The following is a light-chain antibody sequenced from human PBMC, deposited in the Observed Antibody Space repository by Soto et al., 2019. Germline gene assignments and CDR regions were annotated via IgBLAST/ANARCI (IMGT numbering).Light chain of an antibody. CDR2: EVT. CDR1: RSDVGAYNY. V-gene: IGLV2-14*01. Sequence: QSALTQPPSVSGSPVQSIAISCTGTRSDVGAYNYVSWYQQHPGKAPKLMISEVTNRPSGVSDRFSGSKSGNTASLTISGLQAEDEADYYCSSFTSRFTFVFGTGTKVTVL. CDR3: SSFTSRFTFV. J-gene: IGLJ1*01.